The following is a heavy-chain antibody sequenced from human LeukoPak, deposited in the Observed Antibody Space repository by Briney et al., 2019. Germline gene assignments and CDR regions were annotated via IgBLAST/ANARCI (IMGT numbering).Heavy chain of an antibody. CDR2: IKSKNDGGTT. D-gene: IGHD3-3*01. CDR1: GFTFSNAW. Sequence: PGGSLRLSCEASGFTFSNAWMSWVRQAPGKGLEWVGRIKSKNDGGTTEYAAPGKGRFTISRDDSKNTMYLQMNSLKTEDTAVYYCTRDFWSVSIDNWGQGNLVTVSS. J-gene: IGHJ4*02. V-gene: IGHV3-15*01. CDR3: TRDFWSVSIDN.